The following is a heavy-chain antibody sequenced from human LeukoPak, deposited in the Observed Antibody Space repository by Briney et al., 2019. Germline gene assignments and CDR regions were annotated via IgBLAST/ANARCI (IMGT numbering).Heavy chain of an antibody. V-gene: IGHV4-59*12. CDR3: ARLYGGNPLYYYYYYMDV. D-gene: IGHD4-23*01. J-gene: IGHJ6*03. CDR1: GGSISSYY. CDR2: IYYSGST. Sequence: PSETLSLTCTVSGGSISSYYWSWIRQSPGKGLEWIGYIYYSGSTNYNPSLKSRVTISVDTSKNQFSLRLSSVTAADTAVYYCARLYGGNPLYYYYYYMDVWGKGTTVTVSS.